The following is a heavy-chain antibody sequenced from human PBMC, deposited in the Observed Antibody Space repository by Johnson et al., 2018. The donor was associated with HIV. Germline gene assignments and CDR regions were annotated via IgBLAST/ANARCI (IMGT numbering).Heavy chain of an antibody. D-gene: IGHD1-26*01. CDR2: IRYDGSKK. J-gene: IGHJ3*02. Sequence: QVQLVESGGGLIQPGGSLRLSCAASGFTFRTYGIHWVRQAPGKGLEWVAFIRYDGSKKYYTDSVKGRFTISRDNSKNTLHLQMNSLRAEDTAVYYCAAPWELDAFDIWGHGTMVTVSS. V-gene: IGHV3-30*02. CDR3: AAPWELDAFDI. CDR1: GFTFRTYG.